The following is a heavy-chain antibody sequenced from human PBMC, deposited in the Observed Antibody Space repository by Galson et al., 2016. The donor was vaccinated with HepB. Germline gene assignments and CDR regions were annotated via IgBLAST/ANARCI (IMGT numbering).Heavy chain of an antibody. D-gene: IGHD3-10*01. J-gene: IGHJ2*01. Sequence: SETLSLTCTVSGGSISSTGYYWGWLRQPPGKGLEWIGRIYDSGSTHYNPSLKSRVTISVETSKDQFSLKLNSLTAADTAMYYCARLVYYGSGSYWYFDLWGRGTLVTVSS. CDR1: GGSISSTGYY. V-gene: IGHV4-39*01. CDR3: ARLVYYGSGSYWYFDL. CDR2: IYDSGST.